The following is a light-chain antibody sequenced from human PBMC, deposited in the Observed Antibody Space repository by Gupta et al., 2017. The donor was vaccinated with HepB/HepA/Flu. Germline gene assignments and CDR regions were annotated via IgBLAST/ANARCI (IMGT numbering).Light chain of an antibody. V-gene: IGKV2-28*01. Sequence: SLTPRPPLPLPGTPGAPASISCRASQGRLHSNGYNYLDWYLQKPGQSPQLLIYLGSNRASGVPDRFSGSGSGTDFTLKISRVEAEDVGVYYCRQALQTPRTFGQGTKVEIK. CDR1: QGRLHSNGYNY. J-gene: IGKJ1*01. CDR2: LGS. CDR3: RQALQTPRT.